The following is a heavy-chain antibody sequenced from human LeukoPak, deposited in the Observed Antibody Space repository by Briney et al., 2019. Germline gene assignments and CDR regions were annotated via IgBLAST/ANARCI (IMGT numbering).Heavy chain of an antibody. CDR3: ARGPDDFWSGYYRFDY. CDR1: GGSISSYY. D-gene: IGHD3-3*01. CDR2: IYYSGST. Sequence: PSETLSLTCIVAGGSISSYYWSWIRQPPGKGLEWIGYIYYSGSTNYNPSLKSRVTISVDTSKNQFSLKLSSVTAADTAVYYCARGPDDFWSGYYRFDYWGQGTLVTVSS. J-gene: IGHJ4*02. V-gene: IGHV4-59*01.